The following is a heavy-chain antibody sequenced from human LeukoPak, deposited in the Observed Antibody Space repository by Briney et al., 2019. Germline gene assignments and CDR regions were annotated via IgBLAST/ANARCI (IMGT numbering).Heavy chain of an antibody. J-gene: IGHJ4*02. CDR2: INHSGST. CDR1: GGSFSGYY. CDR3: ARGRIAVAVWDY. D-gene: IGHD6-19*01. Sequence: TSETLSRTCAGYGGSFSGYYWSWIRRPPGNGLEWIGEINHSGSTNYNPSLKSRVTISVDTSKNQFSLKLSSVTAADTAVYYCARGRIAVAVWDYWGQGTLVTVSS. V-gene: IGHV4-34*01.